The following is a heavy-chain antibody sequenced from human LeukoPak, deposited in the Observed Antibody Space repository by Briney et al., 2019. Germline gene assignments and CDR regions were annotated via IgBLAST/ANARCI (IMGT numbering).Heavy chain of an antibody. J-gene: IGHJ4*02. Sequence: GGSLRLSCAASGFTFSSYEMNWVRQAPGKGLEWVSYISTTGSSIYYADSVKGRSTISRDNVKNLLYLQMNSLRAEDTAVYHCARVQRGIAVAFDSWGQGTLATVSS. V-gene: IGHV3-48*03. CDR3: ARVQRGIAVAFDS. CDR2: ISTTGSSI. CDR1: GFTFSSYE. D-gene: IGHD6-19*01.